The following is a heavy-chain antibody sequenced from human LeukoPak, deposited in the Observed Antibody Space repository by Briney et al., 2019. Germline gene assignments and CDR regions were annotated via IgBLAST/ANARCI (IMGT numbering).Heavy chain of an antibody. CDR1: GFTVSSNY. Sequence: GGSLRLSCAASGFTVSSNYMSWVRQAPGKGLEWVSVIYSGGSTYYADSVKGRFTISRDNAKNSLYLQMNSLRAEDTAVYYCAKHDYYDSSGYYFRAFDIWGQGTMVTVSS. D-gene: IGHD3-22*01. CDR2: IYSGGST. CDR3: AKHDYYDSSGYYFRAFDI. V-gene: IGHV3-53*01. J-gene: IGHJ3*02.